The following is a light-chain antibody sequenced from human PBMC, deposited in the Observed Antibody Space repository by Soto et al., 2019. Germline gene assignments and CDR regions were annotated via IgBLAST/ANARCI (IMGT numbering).Light chain of an antibody. V-gene: IGKV1-27*01. CDR3: QKYNSAAFT. Sequence: DIQMTQSPASLSASVGDRVTITCRAIQGISNYLAWYQQKPGKVPKLLIYAASTLQSGVPSRFSGSGSGTDFTLTISSLQPEDVETYYCQKYNSAAFTFARGTKVDIK. CDR1: QGISNY. J-gene: IGKJ3*01. CDR2: AAS.